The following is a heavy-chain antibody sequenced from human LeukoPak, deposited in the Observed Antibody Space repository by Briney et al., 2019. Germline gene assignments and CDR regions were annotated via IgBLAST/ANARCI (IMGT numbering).Heavy chain of an antibody. CDR2: INSSGDCV. D-gene: IGHD6-6*01. Sequence: GGSLRLSCAASGLTFSSYTMSWVRQAPGKGLEWVSSINSSGDCVYYADSVKGRFTISRDNAKNTLYLQMNSLRAEDTAVYYCATDQWFSSSPAYIDYWGQETLVTVP. J-gene: IGHJ4*02. CDR3: ATDQWFSSSPAYIDY. V-gene: IGHV3-23*01. CDR1: GLTFSSYT.